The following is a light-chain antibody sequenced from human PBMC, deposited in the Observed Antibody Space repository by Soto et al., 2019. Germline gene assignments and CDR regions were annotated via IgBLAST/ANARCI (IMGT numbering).Light chain of an antibody. J-gene: IGKJ4*01. CDR1: QSVSSY. CDR2: DAS. V-gene: IGKV3-11*01. Sequence: EIVLTQSPATLSLSPGERATLSCRASQSVSSYLAWYQQKPGQAPRLLIYDASNWATGIPARFSGSGSGTDFTLTIISLWAEDFRVYYWQQRSNWTPGGTFGGGTKVEIK. CDR3: QQRSNWTPGGT.